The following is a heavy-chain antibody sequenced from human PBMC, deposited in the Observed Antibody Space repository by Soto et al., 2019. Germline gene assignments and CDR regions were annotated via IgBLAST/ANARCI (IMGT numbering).Heavy chain of an antibody. Sequence: QLQLQESGPGLVKPSETLSLTCTVSGGSISSSSYYWGWIRQPPGKGLEWIGSIYYSGSTSYNPSLKSRVTISVDTSKNQFSLKLSSVTAADTAVYYCARNDIVVVVAATLDAFDIWGQGTMVTVSS. CDR2: IYYSGST. V-gene: IGHV4-39*01. J-gene: IGHJ3*02. CDR3: ARNDIVVVVAATLDAFDI. CDR1: GGSISSSSYY. D-gene: IGHD2-15*01.